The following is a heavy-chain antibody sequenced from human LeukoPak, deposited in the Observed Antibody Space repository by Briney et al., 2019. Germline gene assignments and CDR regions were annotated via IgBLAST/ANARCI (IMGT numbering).Heavy chain of an antibody. CDR1: GGSINSGSYS. CDR2: IYPRGST. Sequence: PSQTLSLTCAVSGGSINSGSYSWSWIRQPPGKGLEWIGYIYPRGSTYYNPSLKSRVTISVDTSKNQFSLKLSSVTAADTAVYYCARGTSGYYNDYWGQGTLVTVSS. J-gene: IGHJ4*02. D-gene: IGHD3-22*01. CDR3: ARGTSGYYNDY. V-gene: IGHV4-30-2*01.